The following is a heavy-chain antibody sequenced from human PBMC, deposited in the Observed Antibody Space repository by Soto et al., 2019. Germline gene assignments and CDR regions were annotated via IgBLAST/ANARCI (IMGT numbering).Heavy chain of an antibody. D-gene: IGHD2-21*01. CDR2: ITPIFGTA. CDR1: GGTFSSYA. V-gene: IGHV1-69*13. J-gene: IGHJ5*02. CDR3: ARDYCGGECYLGNWFDP. Sequence: GDSAKGSCRSSGGTFSSYAMSWGRQAPEQGLEWMGGITPIFGTANCAQKFQGRVTITADESTSTAYMELSSLRSEDTAVYYCARDYCGGECYLGNWFDPCGQGTLVTVSS.